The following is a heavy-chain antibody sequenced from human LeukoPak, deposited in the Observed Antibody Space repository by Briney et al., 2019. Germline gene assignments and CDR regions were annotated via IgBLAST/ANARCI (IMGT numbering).Heavy chain of an antibody. CDR2: IWYDGRNK. CDR1: GFTFSSYG. Sequence: PGGSLRLSCAASGFTFSSYGMHWVRQAPGKGLEWVAVIWYDGRNKHYADSVKGRFTISRDNARNTLFLQMNSLRPEDTAVYYCARDPYSRSSGSGDYWGQGTLVTVSS. D-gene: IGHD6-13*01. V-gene: IGHV3-33*01. J-gene: IGHJ4*02. CDR3: ARDPYSRSSGSGDY.